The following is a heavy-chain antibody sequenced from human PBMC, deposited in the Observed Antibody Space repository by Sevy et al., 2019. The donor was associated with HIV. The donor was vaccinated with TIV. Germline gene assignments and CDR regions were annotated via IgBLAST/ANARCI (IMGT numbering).Heavy chain of an antibody. D-gene: IGHD6-19*01. J-gene: IGHJ6*03. CDR1: GGSISSYY. V-gene: IGHV4-4*07. Sequence: SETLSLTCTVSGGSISSYYWSWIRQPAGKGLEWIGCIYTSGSTNYNPSLKSRVTMSVDTSKNQFSLKLSSVTAADTAVYYCARGGYGSGWRPRDYYYYYMDVWGKGTTVTVSS. CDR2: IYTSGST. CDR3: ARGGYGSGWRPRDYYYYYMDV.